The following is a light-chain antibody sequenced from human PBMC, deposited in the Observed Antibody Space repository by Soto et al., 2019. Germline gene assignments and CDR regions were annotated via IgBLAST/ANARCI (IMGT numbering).Light chain of an antibody. J-gene: IGKJ5*01. CDR1: QSLLHSNGYKY. Sequence: DIAVTQSPLSLPVTPGESASISCRSSQSLLHSNGYKYLDWYLQKPGQSPQLLIYLGSNRASGVPDRFSGSGSGTDFTLKISRVEAEDVGVYYCMQTLQSPMTFGQGTRLEIK. CDR3: MQTLQSPMT. V-gene: IGKV2-28*01. CDR2: LGS.